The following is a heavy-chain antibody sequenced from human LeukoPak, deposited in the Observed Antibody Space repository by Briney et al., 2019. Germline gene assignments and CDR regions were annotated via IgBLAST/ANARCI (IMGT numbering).Heavy chain of an antibody. D-gene: IGHD3-10*01. Sequence: GGSLRLSCAASGFTFSNYNMNWVRQAPGKGLEWASSISSSSSYIYYADSVKGRFTISRDNAKNSLYLQMNSLRAEDTAVYYCSRRDYGSGPRTLWGQGTLVTVSS. CDR2: ISSSSSYI. V-gene: IGHV3-21*01. J-gene: IGHJ4*02. CDR1: GFTFSNYN. CDR3: SRRDYGSGPRTL.